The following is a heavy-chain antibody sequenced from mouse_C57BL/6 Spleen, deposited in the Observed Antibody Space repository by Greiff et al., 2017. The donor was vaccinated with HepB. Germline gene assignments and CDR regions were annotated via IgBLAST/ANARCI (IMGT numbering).Heavy chain of an antibody. CDR1: GFTFSDYY. J-gene: IGHJ2*01. D-gene: IGHD2-4*01. CDR3: ARAGDYDHFDY. Sequence: EVKLMESEGGLVQPGSSMKLSCTASGFTFSDYYMAWVRQVPEKGLEWVANINYDGSSTYYLDSLKSRFIISRDNAKNILYLQMSSLKSEDTATYYCARAGDYDHFDYWGQGTTLTVSS. CDR2: INYDGSST. V-gene: IGHV5-16*01.